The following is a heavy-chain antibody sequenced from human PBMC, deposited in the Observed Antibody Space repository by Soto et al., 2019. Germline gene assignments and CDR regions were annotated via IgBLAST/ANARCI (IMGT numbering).Heavy chain of an antibody. CDR1: GFTFSSYA. V-gene: IGHV3-30-3*01. Sequence: GGSLRLSCAASGFTFSSYAMHWVRQAPGKGLEWVAVISYDGSNKYYADSVKGRFTISRDNSKNTLYLQMNSLRAEDTAVYYCARDQGYSNYEIDYYYGMDVWGQGTTVTVSS. CDR2: ISYDGSNK. J-gene: IGHJ6*02. CDR3: ARDQGYSNYEIDYYYGMDV. D-gene: IGHD4-4*01.